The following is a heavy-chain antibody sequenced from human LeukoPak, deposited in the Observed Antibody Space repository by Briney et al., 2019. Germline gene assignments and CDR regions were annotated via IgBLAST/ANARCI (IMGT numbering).Heavy chain of an antibody. CDR2: ISSSGSTI. D-gene: IGHD4-23*01. Sequence: GGSLRLSCAASGFTFSSYWMHWVRQAPGKGVEWVSYISSSGSTIYYADSVKGRFTISRDNAKNSPYLQMNSLRAEDTAVYYCARDYGGSSPFDYWGQGTLVTVSS. CDR1: GFTFSSYW. V-gene: IGHV3-48*04. J-gene: IGHJ4*02. CDR3: ARDYGGSSPFDY.